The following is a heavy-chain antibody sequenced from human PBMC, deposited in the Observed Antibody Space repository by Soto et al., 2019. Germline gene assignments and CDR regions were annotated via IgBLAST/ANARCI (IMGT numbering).Heavy chain of an antibody. J-gene: IGHJ3*02. V-gene: IGHV5-51*01. CDR3: ARLGSNYYDSSGREAFDI. Sequence: PGESLKISWKGSGYSFTSYWIGWVRQMPGKGLEWMGIIYPGDSDTRYSPSFQGQVTISADKSISTAYLQWSSLKASDTAMYYCARLGSNYYDSSGREAFDIWGQGTMVTVSS. D-gene: IGHD3-22*01. CDR1: GYSFTSYW. CDR2: IYPGDSDT.